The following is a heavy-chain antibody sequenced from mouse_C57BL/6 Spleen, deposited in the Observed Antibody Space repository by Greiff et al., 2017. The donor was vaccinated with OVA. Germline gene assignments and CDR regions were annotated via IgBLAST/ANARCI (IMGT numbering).Heavy chain of an antibody. CDR1: GYTFTSYW. D-gene: IGHD1-1*01. J-gene: IGHJ2*01. CDR3: ARERLITTLVAPFDY. Sequence: QVQLQQPGTELVKPGASVKLSCKASGYTFTSYWMHWVKQRPGQGLEWIGNINPSNGGTNYNEKFKSKATLTVDKSSSTAYMQLSSLTSEDSAVYYCARERLITTLVAPFDYWGQGTTLTVSS. CDR2: INPSNGGT. V-gene: IGHV1-53*01.